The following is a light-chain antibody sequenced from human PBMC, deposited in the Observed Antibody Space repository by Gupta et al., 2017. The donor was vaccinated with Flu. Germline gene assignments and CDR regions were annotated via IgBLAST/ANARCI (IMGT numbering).Light chain of an antibody. J-gene: IGKJ1*01. Sequence: EIVMTQSPLSLPVTPREPASSSCRSSPCLPHSNGYNYLDWYLQKPGQSPQLLIYLGSNRASGVPDRFSGSGSGTDFTLKISRVEAEDVGVYYCRQYLQTPWTFGQGTKVEIK. V-gene: IGKV2-28*01. CDR3: RQYLQTPWT. CDR2: LGS. CDR1: PCLPHSNGYNY.